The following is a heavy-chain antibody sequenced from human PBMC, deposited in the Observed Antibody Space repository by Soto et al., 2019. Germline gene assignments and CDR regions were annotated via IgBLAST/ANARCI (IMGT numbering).Heavy chain of an antibody. D-gene: IGHD5-12*01. J-gene: IGHJ4*02. V-gene: IGHV3-30-3*01. CDR1: GFTFSSYA. CDR2: ISYDGSNK. Sequence: QVQLVESGGGVVQPGRSLRLSCAASGFTFSSYAMHWVRQAPGKGLEWVAVISYDGSNKYYADSMKGRFTISRDNSKNTLYLQRNSLRAEDTAVYYCARVAVEMATIHVFDYWGQGTLVTVSS. CDR3: ARVAVEMATIHVFDY.